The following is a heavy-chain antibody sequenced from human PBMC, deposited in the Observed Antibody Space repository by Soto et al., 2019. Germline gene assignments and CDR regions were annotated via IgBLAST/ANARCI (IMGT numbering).Heavy chain of an antibody. CDR3: AKVSPMGYFFDF. J-gene: IGHJ4*02. V-gene: IGHV3-30-3*01. Sequence: QVHLVQSGGGVVQPGRSPRLSCAASGFAFNTYSMHWVRQAPGRGLEWVAVISYDGSNKFYADSVKGRFTISRDNSKNTLYLEMNSLRGEDTAVYYCAKVSPMGYFFDFWGQGTLVTVSS. CDR1: GFAFNTYS. CDR2: ISYDGSNK.